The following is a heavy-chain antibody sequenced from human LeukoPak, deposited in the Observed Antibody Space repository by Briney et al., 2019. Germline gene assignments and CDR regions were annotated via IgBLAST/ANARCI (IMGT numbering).Heavy chain of an antibody. V-gene: IGHV4-34*01. J-gene: IGHJ4*02. Sequence: PSETLSLTCAVYGGSFTGYHWNWIRQSPQRGLEWIGEINHRGHPHYNPSLESRLTISVDTSKNQFSLTQRSVTGADTAVYYCARDPTTVVSVPYYFDFWGQGTPVTVSS. CDR2: INHRGHP. CDR1: GGSFTGYH. D-gene: IGHD3-22*01. CDR3: ARDPTTVVSVPYYFDF.